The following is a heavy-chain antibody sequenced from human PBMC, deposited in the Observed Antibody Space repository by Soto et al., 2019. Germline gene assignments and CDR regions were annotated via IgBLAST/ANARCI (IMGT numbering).Heavy chain of an antibody. J-gene: IGHJ5*02. CDR2: IYANDNR. D-gene: IGHD1-7*01. CDR3: TKEELGRDH. CDR1: GFTVSSNY. Sequence: EVQLVESGGGPIQPGGSLRLSCAASGFTVSSNYMSWVRQAPGKGLEWVSIIYANDNRYYADSVKGRFTISRDNSKNTLYLQMNSLRAEDTAMYYYTKEELGRDHWGQGTLVTVSS. V-gene: IGHV3-53*01.